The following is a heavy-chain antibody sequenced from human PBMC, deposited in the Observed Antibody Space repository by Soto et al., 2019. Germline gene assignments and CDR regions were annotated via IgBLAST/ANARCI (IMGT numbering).Heavy chain of an antibody. J-gene: IGHJ5*02. CDR3: AREGGFDWFYP. CDR2: ISISGTTI. Sequence: GGSLRLSCAAYGFIFSDYEMNWVRQAPGKGLEWVSCISISGTTIHFADSVKGRFTISRDNAKNSVYLQMNSLKIEDTAVYYCAREGGFDWFYPWGQGTLVTVSS. CDR1: GFIFSDYE. V-gene: IGHV3-48*03.